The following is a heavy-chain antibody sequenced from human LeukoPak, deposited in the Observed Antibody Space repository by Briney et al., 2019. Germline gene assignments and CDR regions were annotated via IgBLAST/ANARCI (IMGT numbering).Heavy chain of an antibody. D-gene: IGHD6-19*01. CDR2: FDPEDGET. J-gene: IGHJ4*02. CDR1: GYTLTELS. V-gene: IGHV1-24*01. Sequence: ASVKVSCKVSGYTLTELSMHWVRQAPGKGLDWMGGFDPEDGETIYAKKFQGRVTMTEDTSADTAYMELSSLRSEDTAVYYCATLSSGWSYAMLNFDNWGQGTLVTVSS. CDR3: ATLSSGWSYAMLNFDN.